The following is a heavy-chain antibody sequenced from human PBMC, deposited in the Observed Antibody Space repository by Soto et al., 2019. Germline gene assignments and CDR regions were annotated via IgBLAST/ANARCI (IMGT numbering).Heavy chain of an antibody. CDR3: ARDGGYSGYGGKESGTFDY. CDR1: GFTFSLYS. CDR2: VSHDSGKT. V-gene: IGHV3-30*07. D-gene: IGHD5-12*01. Sequence: GGSLRLSCAASGFTFSLYSMHWVRQAPGKGLEWVAVVSHDSGKTYYADSVKGRFTISRDNSKNTLYLQMNSLRAEDTAVYYCARDGGYSGYGGKESGTFDYWGQGTLVTVSS. J-gene: IGHJ4*02.